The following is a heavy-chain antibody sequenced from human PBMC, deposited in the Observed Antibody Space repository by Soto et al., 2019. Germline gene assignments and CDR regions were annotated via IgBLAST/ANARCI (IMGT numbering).Heavy chain of an antibody. CDR3: ARGRRDYYGSGSYYSY. CDR2: INHSGST. Sequence: ETLSLTCAVYGGSFSGYYWSWIRQPPGKGLEWIGEINHSGSTNYNPSLKSRVTISVDTSKNQFSLKLSSVTAADTAVYYCARGRRDYYGSGSYYSYWGQGTLVTVSS. D-gene: IGHD3-10*01. J-gene: IGHJ4*02. CDR1: GGSFSGYY. V-gene: IGHV4-34*01.